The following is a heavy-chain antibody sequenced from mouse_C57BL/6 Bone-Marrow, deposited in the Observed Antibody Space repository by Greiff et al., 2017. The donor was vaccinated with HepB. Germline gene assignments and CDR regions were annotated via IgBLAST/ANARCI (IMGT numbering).Heavy chain of an antibody. D-gene: IGHD2-3*01. CDR1: GFTFSSYG. J-gene: IGHJ1*03. V-gene: IGHV5-6*01. Sequence: EVMLVESGGDLVKPGGSLKLSCAASGFTFSSYGMSWVRQTPDKRLEWVATISSGGSYTYYPDSVKGRVTISRDNAKNTLYLQMSSLKSEDTAMYYCARPTYDLGNFDVWGTGTTVTVSS. CDR2: ISSGGSYT. CDR3: ARPTYDLGNFDV.